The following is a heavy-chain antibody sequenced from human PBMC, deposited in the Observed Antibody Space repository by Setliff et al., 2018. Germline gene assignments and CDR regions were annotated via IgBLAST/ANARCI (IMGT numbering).Heavy chain of an antibody. D-gene: IGHD2-21*01. Sequence: SETLSLTCTVSGVSISSHYWGWIRQPPGKGLEWIGSIYYSGSTYYNPSLKSRVTISVDTSKNQFSLKLSSVTAADTAVYYCARSVVVIAYDAFDIWGQGTMVT. CDR2: IYYSGST. CDR3: ARSVVVIAYDAFDI. V-gene: IGHV4-39*01. CDR1: GVSISSHY. J-gene: IGHJ3*02.